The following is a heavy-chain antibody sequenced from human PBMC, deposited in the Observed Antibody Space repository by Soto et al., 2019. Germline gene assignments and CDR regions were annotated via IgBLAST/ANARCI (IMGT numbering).Heavy chain of an antibody. CDR1: GYTFSGFY. Sequence: ASVKVSCKASGYTFSGFYMHWVRQAPGRGLEWMGWITPNSGGTKSAEKFQGRVTMTRDTSISTAYMELSRLTSDDTAVYYCASAAVTGTAGLDFWGQGTQVTVSS. CDR3: ASAAVTGTAGLDF. D-gene: IGHD6-19*01. V-gene: IGHV1-2*02. J-gene: IGHJ4*02. CDR2: ITPNSGGT.